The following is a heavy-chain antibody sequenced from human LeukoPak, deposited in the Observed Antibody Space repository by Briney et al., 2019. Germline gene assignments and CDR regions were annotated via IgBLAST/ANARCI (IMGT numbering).Heavy chain of an antibody. CDR2: IKQDGSEK. V-gene: IGHV3-7*04. CDR3: AREGDGMDV. Sequence: GGSLRLSCGASASTFSSYWMSWVRQAPGKGLEWVANIKQDGSEKYYVDSVKGRFTISRDNAKNSLYLQMNSLRAEDTAVYYCAREGDGMDVWGQGTTVTVSS. CDR1: ASTFSSYW. J-gene: IGHJ6*02.